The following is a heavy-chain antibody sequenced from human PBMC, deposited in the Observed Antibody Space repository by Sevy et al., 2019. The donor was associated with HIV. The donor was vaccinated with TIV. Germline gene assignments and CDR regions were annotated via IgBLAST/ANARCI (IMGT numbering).Heavy chain of an antibody. Sequence: GESLKISCAASGFTFSSYGMHWVRQAPGKGLEWVALIWFDGSNTYYADSVKGRFTISRDIAKNTLHLQMNSLRGEETAVYYCARDLEFYDNGDYGPAFMPDYWGQGTLVTVSS. CDR3: ARDLEFYDNGDYGPAFMPDY. V-gene: IGHV3-33*01. CDR2: IWFDGSNT. D-gene: IGHD4-17*01. CDR1: GFTFSSYG. J-gene: IGHJ4*02.